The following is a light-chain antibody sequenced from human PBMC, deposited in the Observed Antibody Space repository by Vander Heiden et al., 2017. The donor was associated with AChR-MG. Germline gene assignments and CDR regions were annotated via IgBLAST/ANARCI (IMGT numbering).Light chain of an antibody. J-gene: IGKJ4*01. V-gene: IGKV3-11*01. Sequence: EIVLTQSPATVSLSPGERATLSCRASQSVSTYLAWYQQKPGQAPRLLIYDASNRATGIPARFSGSGSGTDFTITISSLEPEDFAVYYCQQRTNWPPLTFGGGTKVEIK. CDR2: DAS. CDR1: QSVSTY. CDR3: QQRTNWPPLT.